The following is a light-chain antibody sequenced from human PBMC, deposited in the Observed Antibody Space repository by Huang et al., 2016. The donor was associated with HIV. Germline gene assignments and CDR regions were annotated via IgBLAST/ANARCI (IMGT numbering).Light chain of an antibody. J-gene: IGKJ1*01. CDR3: HQYTKWPSWT. CDR2: GAS. V-gene: IGKV3-15*01. CDR1: QSGSSN. Sequence: EIVMTQSPGTLTVSPGERATLSCRASQSGSSNLAWYQQKHGHTPSRLFYGASTRATGIPARFSGSGSGTEFTLTISSLQSEDFVVYYCHQYTKWPSWTFGQGTKVEIK.